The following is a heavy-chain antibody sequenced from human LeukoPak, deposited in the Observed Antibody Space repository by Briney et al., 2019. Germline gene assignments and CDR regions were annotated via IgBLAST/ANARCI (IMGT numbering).Heavy chain of an antibody. Sequence: GGSLGLSCAASGFTFSSYAMSWVRQAPGKGLEWVSAISGSGGSTYYADSVKGRFTISRDNSKNTLYLQMNSLRAEDTAVYYCANSYDFWSGYYPKADYWGQGTLVTVSS. CDR3: ANSYDFWSGYYPKADY. V-gene: IGHV3-23*01. J-gene: IGHJ4*02. CDR2: ISGSGGST. CDR1: GFTFSSYA. D-gene: IGHD3-3*01.